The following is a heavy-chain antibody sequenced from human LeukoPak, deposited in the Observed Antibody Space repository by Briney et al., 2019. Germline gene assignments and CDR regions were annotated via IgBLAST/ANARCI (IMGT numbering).Heavy chain of an antibody. CDR3: ARDIVVVTASRYYYYGMDV. J-gene: IGHJ6*02. CDR1: GFTFSSYA. CDR2: ISGSGGST. V-gene: IGHV3-23*01. D-gene: IGHD2-21*02. Sequence: GGSLRLSCAASGFTFSSYAMTWVRQAPGKGLEWVSSISGSGGSTYHADSVKGRFTISRDNFKNTLYLQMNSLRAEDTAVYYCARDIVVVTASRYYYYGMDVWGQGTTVTVSS.